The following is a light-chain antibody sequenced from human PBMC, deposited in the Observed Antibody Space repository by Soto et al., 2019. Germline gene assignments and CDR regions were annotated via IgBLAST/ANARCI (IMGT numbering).Light chain of an antibody. J-gene: IGLJ1*01. Sequence: QSALTQPPSASGTPGQRVTISCSGSRSNIGSNTVNWFQQLPGTAPKLLIYSDNQRLSGVPGRFSGSKSGTSASLAISGLQSGDEADYYCAAWDDGLNGRHVFGTGTKVTVL. CDR1: RSNIGSNT. V-gene: IGLV1-44*01. CDR2: SDN. CDR3: AAWDDGLNGRHV.